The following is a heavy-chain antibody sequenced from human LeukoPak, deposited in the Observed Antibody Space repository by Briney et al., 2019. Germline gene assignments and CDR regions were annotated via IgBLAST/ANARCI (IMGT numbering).Heavy chain of an antibody. V-gene: IGHV3-23*01. CDR3: AKAGTEDGYNIYFDH. Sequence: PGGSLRLSCGVSGFTFSGYAMSWVRQAPGTGLEWVSLISGSGGGTYYADSVKGRFTIFRDNAKNTLYLQMNSLRAEDTAVYYCAKAGTEDGYNIYFDHWGQGTLVTVSS. CDR2: ISGSGGGT. CDR1: GFTFSGYA. D-gene: IGHD5-24*01. J-gene: IGHJ4*02.